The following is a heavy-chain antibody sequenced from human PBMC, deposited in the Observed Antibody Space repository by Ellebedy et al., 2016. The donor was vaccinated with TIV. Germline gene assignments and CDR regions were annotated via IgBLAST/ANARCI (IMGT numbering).Heavy chain of an antibody. D-gene: IGHD5-12*01. CDR1: GYTFTTYS. CDR2: ISPYTGNT. Sequence: ASVKVSCKASGYTFTTYSISWVRQAPGQGLEWMGWISPYTGNTNYARKVQGRVTLTTDTSTSTVYMELRSLRSDATAVYYCTRDMVQGMVAKYLWFDYWGQGTPVTVSS. J-gene: IGHJ4*02. CDR3: TRDMVQGMVAKYLWFDY. V-gene: IGHV1-18*01.